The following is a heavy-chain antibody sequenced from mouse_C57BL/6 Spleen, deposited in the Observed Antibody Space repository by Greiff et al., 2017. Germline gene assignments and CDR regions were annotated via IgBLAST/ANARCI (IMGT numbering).Heavy chain of an antibody. Sequence: VESGGGLVKPGGSLKLSCAASGFTFSSYAMSWVRQTPEKRLEWVATISDGGSYTYYQDNVKGRFTISRDNAKNNLYLQMSHLKSEDTAMYYCAREHDGYYAMDYWGQGTSVTVSS. CDR1: GFTFSSYA. D-gene: IGHD2-12*01. CDR2: ISDGGSYT. V-gene: IGHV5-4*01. CDR3: AREHDGYYAMDY. J-gene: IGHJ4*01.